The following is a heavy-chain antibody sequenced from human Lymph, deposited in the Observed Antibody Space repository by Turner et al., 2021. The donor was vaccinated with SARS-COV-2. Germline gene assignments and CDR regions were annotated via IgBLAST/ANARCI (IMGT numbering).Heavy chain of an antibody. CDR3: AKNEMAMIVVVITLFDY. V-gene: IGHV3-23*01. CDR1: GFTFSSYA. Sequence: EVQLLESGGGLVQSGGSLRLSCSASGFTFSSYAMSWVRQSPGKGLEWVSVISGSGGSTYYADSVKGRFTISRDNSKNTLYLQMNSLRAEDTAVYYCAKNEMAMIVVVITLFDYWGQGTLVTVSS. J-gene: IGHJ4*02. CDR2: ISGSGGST. D-gene: IGHD3-22*01.